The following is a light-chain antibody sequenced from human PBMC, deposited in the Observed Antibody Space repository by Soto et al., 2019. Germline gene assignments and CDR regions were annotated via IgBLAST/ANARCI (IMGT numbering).Light chain of an antibody. V-gene: IGLV2-23*01. CDR3: CSYAGSRQNVV. Sequence: QSALTQPASVSGSPGQSITISCTGTSSDVGSYNLVSWYQQHPGKAPKLMIYEGSKRPSGVSNRFSGSKSGNTASLTISGLQAEDEADYYCCSYAGSRQNVVFGGGTKLTVL. J-gene: IGLJ2*01. CDR1: SSDVGSYNL. CDR2: EGS.